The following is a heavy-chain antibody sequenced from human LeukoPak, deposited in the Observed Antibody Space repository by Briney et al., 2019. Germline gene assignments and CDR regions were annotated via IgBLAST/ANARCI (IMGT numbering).Heavy chain of an antibody. CDR3: ARGPAGYFDWLYSYYFDY. J-gene: IGHJ4*02. CDR2: IHHSGST. V-gene: IGHV4-38-2*02. CDR1: GYSISSGFY. D-gene: IGHD3-9*01. Sequence: SETLSLTCTVSGYSISSGFYWGWIRQPPGKGLEWIVNIHHSGSTNYNPSLKSRVTISVDTSKNQFSLKLSSVTAADTAVYYCARGPAGYFDWLYSYYFDYWGQGTLVTVSS.